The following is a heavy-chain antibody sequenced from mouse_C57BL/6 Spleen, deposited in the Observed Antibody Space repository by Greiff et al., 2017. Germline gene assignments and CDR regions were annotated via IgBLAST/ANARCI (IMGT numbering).Heavy chain of an antibody. Sequence: QVHVKQSGAELVKPGASVKLSCKASGYTFTSYWMHWVKQRPGQGLEWIGMIHPNSGSTNYNEKFKSKATLTVDKSSSTAYMQLSSLTSEDSAVYYCARGATVVATGGYFDVWGTGTTVTVSS. D-gene: IGHD1-1*01. CDR1: GYTFTSYW. CDR3: ARGATVVATGGYFDV. J-gene: IGHJ1*03. V-gene: IGHV1-64*01. CDR2: IHPNSGST.